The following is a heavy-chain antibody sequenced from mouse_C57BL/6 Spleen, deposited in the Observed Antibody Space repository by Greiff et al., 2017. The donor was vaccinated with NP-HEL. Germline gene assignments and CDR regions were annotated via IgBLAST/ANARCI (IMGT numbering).Heavy chain of an antibody. CDR3: TTGRISTTVVDYFDY. V-gene: IGHV14-1*01. Sequence: EVQLQQSGAELVRPGASVKLSCTASGFNIKDYYMHWVKQRPEQGLEWIGRIDPEDGDTECAPKFQGKATMTADTSSNTAYLQRSSLTSEDTAVYYCTTGRISTTVVDYFDYWGQGTTLTVSS. CDR1: GFNIKDYY. CDR2: IDPEDGDT. D-gene: IGHD1-1*01. J-gene: IGHJ2*01.